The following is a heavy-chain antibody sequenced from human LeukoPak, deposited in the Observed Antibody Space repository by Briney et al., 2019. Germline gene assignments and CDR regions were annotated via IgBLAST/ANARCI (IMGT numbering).Heavy chain of an antibody. D-gene: IGHD3-10*02. CDR2: IYQGGST. Sequence: PSQTLSLTCTVSGGSISSGGYYWSWIRQPPGKGLEWIGYIYQGGSTYYNPSLKSRVTISVDRSKNQFSLNLSSVTTADTAVYYCARDSGGYVWAFDMWGQGTMVTVSS. V-gene: IGHV4-30-2*01. CDR3: ARDSGGYVWAFDM. CDR1: GGSISSGGYY. J-gene: IGHJ3*02.